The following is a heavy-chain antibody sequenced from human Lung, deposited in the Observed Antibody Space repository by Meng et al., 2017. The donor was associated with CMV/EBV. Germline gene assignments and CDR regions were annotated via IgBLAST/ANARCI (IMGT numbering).Heavy chain of an antibody. D-gene: IGHD3-10*01. CDR1: GFTVSRNY. J-gene: IGHJ3*02. CDR2: IYNDDNT. Sequence: GESLRLXCAAPGFTVSRNYMSWVRQASGKGLGWVSFIYNDDNTIYADYVKCRFTISRDNSKNTLYLQMNNLRPEDTAVYYCTGGPDTRGNNRSPFDMWGQGKXV. V-gene: IGHV3-66*02. CDR3: TGGPDTRGNNRSPFDM.